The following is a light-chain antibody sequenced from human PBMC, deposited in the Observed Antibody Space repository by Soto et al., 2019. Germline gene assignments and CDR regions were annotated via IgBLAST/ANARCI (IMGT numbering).Light chain of an antibody. CDR3: SSYTGGATWV. CDR1: SSDVGGYNS. J-gene: IGLJ3*02. V-gene: IGLV2-14*01. Sequence: QSVLTQPASVSGSPGQSITISCTGTSSDVGGYNSVSWYQQHPGKAPKLIIYAVTNRPSGVYNSFSGSKSGNTASLTISGLQAEDEADYYCSSYTGGATWVFGGGTKLTVL. CDR2: AVT.